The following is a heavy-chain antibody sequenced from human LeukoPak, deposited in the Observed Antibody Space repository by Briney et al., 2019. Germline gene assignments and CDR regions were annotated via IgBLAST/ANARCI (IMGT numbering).Heavy chain of an antibody. Sequence: PSETLSLTCTVSGGSISGYYWSWVRQPPGQGLEWIGYIYDSGTTNYNPSLKSRVTMSEDTSKNQFSLQLSSVTAADTAVYYCARKVESKWFDPWGQGTLVTVSS. CDR3: ARKVESKWFDP. J-gene: IGHJ5*02. CDR2: IYDSGTT. V-gene: IGHV4-59*01. CDR1: GGSISGYY. D-gene: IGHD1-1*01.